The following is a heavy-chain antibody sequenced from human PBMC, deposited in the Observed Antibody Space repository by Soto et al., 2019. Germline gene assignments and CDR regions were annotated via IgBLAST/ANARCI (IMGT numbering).Heavy chain of an antibody. D-gene: IGHD2-2*03. CDR2: IGTHNGDT. CDR3: ARDWIGAEGFDP. CDR1: GYTFKNYG. V-gene: IGHV1-18*01. Sequence: QVQLVQSGTEVKKPGASVKVSCKASGYTFKNYGFSWVRQAPGQGLEWVGWIGTHNGDTTYAQSFQGRVTMTIDTSTTTSYMELTSLTFDDTAVYFCARDWIGAEGFDPWGQGTLVIVSP. J-gene: IGHJ5*02.